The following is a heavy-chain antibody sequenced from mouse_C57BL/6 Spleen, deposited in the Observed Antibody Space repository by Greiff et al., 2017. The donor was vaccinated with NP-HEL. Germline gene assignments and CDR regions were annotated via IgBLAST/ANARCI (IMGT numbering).Heavy chain of an antibody. CDR2: ISDGGSYT. V-gene: IGHV5-4*01. J-gene: IGHJ4*01. CDR1: GFTFSSYA. Sequence: EVKLVESGGGLVKPGGSLKLSCAASGFTFSSYAMSWVRQTPEKRLEWVATISDGGSYTYYPDNVKGRFTISRDNAKNNLYLQMSHLKSEDTAMYYCARDRDERGYAMDYWGQGTSVTVSS. D-gene: IGHD3-1*01. CDR3: ARDRDERGYAMDY.